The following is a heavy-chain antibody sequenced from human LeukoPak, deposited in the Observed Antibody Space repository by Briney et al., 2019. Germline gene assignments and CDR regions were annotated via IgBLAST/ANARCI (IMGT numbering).Heavy chain of an antibody. CDR1: GYTFIDYY. Sequence: ASVKVSCKASGYTFIDYYLHWVRQAPGQGPEWMGWINPHSGIARYAPGFQGRVALTRDTSINTVYMALPRLTSDDTAVYYCARSGLLPEGGSFFDYWGQGTLVTVSS. J-gene: IGHJ4*02. D-gene: IGHD3-3*01. CDR3: ARSGLLPEGGSFFDY. V-gene: IGHV1-2*02. CDR2: INPHSGIA.